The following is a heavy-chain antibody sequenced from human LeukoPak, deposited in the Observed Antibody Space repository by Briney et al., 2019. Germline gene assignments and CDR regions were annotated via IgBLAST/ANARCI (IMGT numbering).Heavy chain of an antibody. V-gene: IGHV3-30*14. Sequence: GGSLRLSCAASGFTFSNYAMHWVRQAPGKGLEWVALISYDGSNKYVDSVKGRFTISRDNSKNTLYLQMNSLRAEDTAVYYCARWQNGMDVWGQGTTVTVSS. CDR1: GFTFSNYA. J-gene: IGHJ6*02. CDR3: ARWQNGMDV. CDR2: ISYDGSNK.